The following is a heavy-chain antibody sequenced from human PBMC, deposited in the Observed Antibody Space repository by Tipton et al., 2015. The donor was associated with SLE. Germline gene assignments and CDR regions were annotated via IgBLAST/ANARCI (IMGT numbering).Heavy chain of an antibody. J-gene: IGHJ3*02. D-gene: IGHD1-7*01. V-gene: IGHV4-30-2*01. CDR3: ARWNSGTTGAFDI. CDR1: GGSISSGGYS. CDR2: IYHSGST. Sequence: LRLSCAVSGGSISSGGYSWSWIRQPPGKGLEWIGYIYHSGSTYYNPSLKSRVTISVDRSKNQFSLKLSSVTAADTAVYYCARWNSGTTGAFDIWGQGTMVTVSS.